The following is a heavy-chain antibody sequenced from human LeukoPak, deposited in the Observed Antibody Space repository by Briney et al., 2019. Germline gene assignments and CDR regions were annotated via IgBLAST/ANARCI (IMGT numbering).Heavy chain of an antibody. D-gene: IGHD3-22*01. CDR3: ARDYYDSSGYQGDYFDY. CDR1: GGTFSSYS. Sequence: SVKVSCKASGGTFSSYSISWVRQAPGQGLEWMGGIIPIFDTADYAQKFQGRVTITADESTSTAYMELSSLRSEDTAVYYCARDYYDSSGYQGDYFDYWGQGTLVTVSS. CDR2: IIPIFDTA. J-gene: IGHJ4*02. V-gene: IGHV1-69*13.